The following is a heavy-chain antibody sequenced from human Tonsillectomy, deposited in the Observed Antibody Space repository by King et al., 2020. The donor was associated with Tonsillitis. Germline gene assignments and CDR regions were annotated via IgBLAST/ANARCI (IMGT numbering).Heavy chain of an antibody. Sequence: TLKESGPALVKPPQTLTLTCTFSGFSLSTSGMCVSWIRQPPGKALEWLARIDWDDDKYYSTSLKTRLTISKDTAKNQVVLTMTNMDPVDTATYYCARIRGPDPGIYYYYMDVWGKGTTVTVSS. V-gene: IGHV2-70*11. J-gene: IGHJ6*03. CDR1: GFSLSTSGMC. CDR2: IDWDDDK. CDR3: ARIRGPDPGIYYYYMDV. D-gene: IGHD3-10*01.